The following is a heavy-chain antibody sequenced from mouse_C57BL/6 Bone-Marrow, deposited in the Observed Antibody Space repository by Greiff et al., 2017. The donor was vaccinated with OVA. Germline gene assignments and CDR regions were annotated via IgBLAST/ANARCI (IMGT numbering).Heavy chain of an antibody. CDR2: ISDGGSYT. CDR1: GFTFSSYA. D-gene: IGHD2-3*01. V-gene: IGHV5-4*03. CDR3: ARDGYYGSRFAY. J-gene: IGHJ3*01. Sequence: EVKLMESGGGLVKPGGSLKLSCAASGFTFSSYAMSWVRQTPEKRLEWVATISDGGSYTYYPDNVKGRFTISRDNAKNTLFLQMTSLRSEDTAMYYCARDGYYGSRFAYWGQGTLVTVSA.